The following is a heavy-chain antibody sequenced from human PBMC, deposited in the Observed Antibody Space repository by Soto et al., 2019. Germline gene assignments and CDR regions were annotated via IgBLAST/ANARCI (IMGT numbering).Heavy chain of an antibody. V-gene: IGHV3-23*01. CDR3: AKGEPGWELLNRYFDL. D-gene: IGHD1-26*01. CDR2: ISASGSRSGDTT. J-gene: IGHJ2*01. Sequence: EVQLLESGGGLVQPGGSLRLSCAASGFTFSDYAMSWVRQAPGKGLEWVSGISASGSRSGDTTSYAGSVEGRFTISRDNSKNTLYLQTNSLRAEDTAMYYCAKGEPGWELLNRYFDLWGRGTLVIVSS. CDR1: GFTFSDYA.